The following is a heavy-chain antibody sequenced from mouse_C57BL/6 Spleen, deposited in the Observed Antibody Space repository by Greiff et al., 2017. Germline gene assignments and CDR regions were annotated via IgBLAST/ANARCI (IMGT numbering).Heavy chain of an antibody. CDR3: ARRGYGNDYAMDY. D-gene: IGHD2-1*01. Sequence: QVQLQQSGAELVRPGASVTLSCKASGYTFTDYEMHWVKQTPVHGLEWIGAIDPETGGTAYNQKFKGKAILTADKSSSTAYMELRSLTSEDSAVYDCARRGYGNDYAMDYWGQGTSVTVSS. V-gene: IGHV1-15*01. CDR1: GYTFTDYE. CDR2: IDPETGGT. J-gene: IGHJ4*01.